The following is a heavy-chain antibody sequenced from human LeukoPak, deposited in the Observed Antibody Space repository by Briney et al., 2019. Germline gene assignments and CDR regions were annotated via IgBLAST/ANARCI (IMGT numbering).Heavy chain of an antibody. Sequence: GGSLRLSCAASGFTVSNFGMHWVRKAPGRGLEWVAVIWSRGNEIHYVDSVKGRFTISRDNFRNTLYLQMNSLRAEDSAVYYCVRGSGGNGYGYWGDSWGQGTLVIVSS. CDR1: GFTVSNFG. J-gene: IGHJ4*02. D-gene: IGHD5-12*01. CDR3: VRGSGGNGYGYWGDS. CDR2: IWSRGNEI. V-gene: IGHV3-33*01.